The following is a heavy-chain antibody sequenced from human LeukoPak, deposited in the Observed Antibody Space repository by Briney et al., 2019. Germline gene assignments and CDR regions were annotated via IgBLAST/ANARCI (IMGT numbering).Heavy chain of an antibody. CDR1: GFTFSSYA. Sequence: GGSLRLSCAASGFTFSSYAMHWVRQAPGKGLEWVAVISYDGSNKYYADSVKGRFTISRDNSKNTLYLQMNSLRAEDTAVYYCAGSRDGYNPASDYWGQGTLVTVSS. CDR2: ISYDGSNK. V-gene: IGHV3-30-3*01. D-gene: IGHD5-24*01. CDR3: AGSRDGYNPASDY. J-gene: IGHJ4*02.